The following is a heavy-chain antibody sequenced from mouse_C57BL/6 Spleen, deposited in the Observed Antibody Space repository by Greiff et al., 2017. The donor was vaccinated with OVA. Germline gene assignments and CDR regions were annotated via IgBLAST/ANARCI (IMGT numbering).Heavy chain of an antibody. CDR2: IDPSDSDT. CDR3: AIGDYDWYFDV. CDR1: GYTFTSYW. V-gene: IGHV1-74*01. J-gene: IGHJ1*03. Sequence: QVQLQQPGAELVKPGASVKVSCKASGYTFTSYWMHWVKQRPGQGLEWIGRIDPSDSDTNYNQKFKGKATLTVDKSSSTAYMQLSSLTSEDSAVYYCAIGDYDWYFDVWGTGTTVTVSS. D-gene: IGHD2-4*01.